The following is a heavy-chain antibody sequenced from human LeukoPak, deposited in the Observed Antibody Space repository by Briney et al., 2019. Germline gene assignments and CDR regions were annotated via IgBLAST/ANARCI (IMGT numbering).Heavy chain of an antibody. CDR3: TRGDRGYAESLY. J-gene: IGHJ4*02. Sequence: GGSLRLSCAASGFMFSDYFMSWIRQAPGKELEWISYISSNSKYTKYADSVEGRFVIFRDNAKNSLYLQMHSLRAEDTAVYYCTRGDRGYAESLYWGRGTLVTVSS. CDR1: GFMFSDYF. CDR2: ISSNSKYT. D-gene: IGHD5-12*01. V-gene: IGHV3-11*06.